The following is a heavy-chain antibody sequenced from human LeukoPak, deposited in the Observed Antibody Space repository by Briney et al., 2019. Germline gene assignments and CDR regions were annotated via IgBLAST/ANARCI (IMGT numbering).Heavy chain of an antibody. V-gene: IGHV4-39*07. CDR2: IYYSGST. CDR1: GGSISSSSYY. CDR3: ARGEELRYFDWFSPNTFDI. D-gene: IGHD3-9*01. J-gene: IGHJ3*02. Sequence: SETLSLTCTVSGGSISSSSYYWGWIRQPPGKGLEWIGSIYYSGSTYYNPSLKSRVSISVDTSKNHFSLKLSSVTAADTAVYYCARGEELRYFDWFSPNTFDIWGQGTMVTVSS.